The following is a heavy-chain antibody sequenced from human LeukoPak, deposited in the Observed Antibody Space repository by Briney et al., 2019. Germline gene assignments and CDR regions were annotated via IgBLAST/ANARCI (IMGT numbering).Heavy chain of an antibody. CDR3: AREDQGWYFDL. CDR1: GGSISSGVYY. CDR2: IYYSGST. Sequence: SETLSLTCTVSGGSISSGVYYWSWIRQHPGKGLEWIGYIYYSGSTYYNPSLKSRVTISVDTSKNQFSLKLSSVTAADTAVYYCAREDQGWYFDLWGRGTLVTVSS. V-gene: IGHV4-31*03. D-gene: IGHD2-2*01. J-gene: IGHJ2*01.